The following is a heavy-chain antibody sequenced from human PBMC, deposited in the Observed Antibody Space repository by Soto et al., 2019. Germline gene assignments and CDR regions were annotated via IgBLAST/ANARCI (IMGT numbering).Heavy chain of an antibody. CDR2: ISTSSSYI. D-gene: IGHD2-15*01. Sequence: EVQLVESGGGLVEPGGSLRLSCVASGFTFNTYNMNWVRQAPGKGLEWVSSISTSSSYIYHADSLKGRFTISRDNAKHSLFRQLHSLGAEDTAVYYCARAVRDTIVIPNAIGLHYFSGLDVWGQGTTVTVSS. J-gene: IGHJ6*02. V-gene: IGHV3-21*01. CDR3: ARAVRDTIVIPNAIGLHYFSGLDV. CDR1: GFTFNTYN.